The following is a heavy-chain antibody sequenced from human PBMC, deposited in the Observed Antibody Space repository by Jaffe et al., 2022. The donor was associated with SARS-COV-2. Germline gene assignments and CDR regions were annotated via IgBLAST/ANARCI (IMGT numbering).Heavy chain of an antibody. CDR1: GFTFDDYA. V-gene: IGHV3-9*01. CDR3: ARDRVVAQSGWFDP. J-gene: IGHJ5*02. CDR2: ISWNSGRI. Sequence: EVQLVESGGGVVQPGGSLRLSCAASGFTFDDYAMNWVRQAPGKGLEWVSSISWNSGRIDYADSVKGRFTISRDNAEKFVYLQMNNLRAEDTALYYCARDRVVAQSGWFDPWGRGTLVTVSS. D-gene: IGHD3-16*02.